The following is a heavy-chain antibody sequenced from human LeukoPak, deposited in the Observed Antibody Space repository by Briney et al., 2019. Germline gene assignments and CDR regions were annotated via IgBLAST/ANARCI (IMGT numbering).Heavy chain of an antibody. CDR1: GYFISSYL. V-gene: IGHV5-51*07. CDR3: ARYYYDSNGYYADY. D-gene: IGHD3-22*01. CDR2: IYPGDSDT. J-gene: IGHJ4*02. Sequence: KGGSALEICWEGAGYFISSYLICVGQGLGEKRLEWRGIIYPGDSDTRYSPSFQGQVTISADKSISTAYLQWSSLKASDTAMYYCARYYYDSNGYYADYWGQGTLVTVSS.